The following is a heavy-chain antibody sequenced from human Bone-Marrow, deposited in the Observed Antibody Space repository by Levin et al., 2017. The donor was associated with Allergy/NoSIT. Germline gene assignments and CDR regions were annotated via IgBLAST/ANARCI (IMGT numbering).Heavy chain of an antibody. CDR1: GGSISTGGFH. CDR3: AREDGYVFDY. CDR2: IYYSGNT. J-gene: IGHJ4*02. D-gene: IGHD5-24*01. Sequence: ASETLSLTCSLSGGSISTGGFHWSWVRQRPGKGLEWIGYIYYSGNTYYNPSLQSRLSISIDTSKNQFSLRLTSVTAADTAVYYCAREDGYVFDYWGQGTLVTVSS. V-gene: IGHV4-31*03.